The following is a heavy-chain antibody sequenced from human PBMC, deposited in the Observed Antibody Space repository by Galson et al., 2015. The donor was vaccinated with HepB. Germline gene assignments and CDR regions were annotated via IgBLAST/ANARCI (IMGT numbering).Heavy chain of an antibody. CDR1: GFTFSSYG. CDR2: ISYDGSNK. D-gene: IGHD1-26*01. V-gene: IGHV3-30*18. Sequence: SLRLSCAASGFTFSSYGMHWVRQAPGKGLEWVAVISYDGSNKYYADSVKGRFTISRDNSKNTLYLQMNSLRAEDTAVYYCAKDESVVRVGATTGYYYGMDVWGQGTTVTVSS. J-gene: IGHJ6*02. CDR3: AKDESVVRVGATTGYYYGMDV.